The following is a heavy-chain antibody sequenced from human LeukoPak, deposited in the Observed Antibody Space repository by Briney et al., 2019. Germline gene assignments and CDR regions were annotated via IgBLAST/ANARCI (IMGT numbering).Heavy chain of an antibody. CDR3: AKGGVGGVYFDY. Sequence: GGSLRLSCAASGFTFSSYAMSWVRQAPGKGLEWVSAISGSGGSTYYADSVKGRFTISRDNAKNSLYLQMNSLRAEDTALYYCAKGGVGGVYFDYWGQGTLVTVSS. V-gene: IGHV3-23*01. CDR2: ISGSGGST. CDR1: GFTFSSYA. D-gene: IGHD2-15*01. J-gene: IGHJ4*02.